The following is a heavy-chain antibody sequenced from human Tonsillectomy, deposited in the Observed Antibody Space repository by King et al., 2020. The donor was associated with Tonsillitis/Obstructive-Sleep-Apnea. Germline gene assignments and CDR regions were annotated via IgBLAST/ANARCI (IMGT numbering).Heavy chain of an antibody. Sequence: VQLVESGGGLVEPGGSLRLSCAASGFTFSNAWMSWVRQAPGKGLEWAGRIKSKTDGGPGDYAAPGKGRFTISRDDSKNTLYQQMNSLKTEDTAVYYCTTLWWRAVARDYWGQGTLVTVSS. J-gene: IGHJ4*02. D-gene: IGHD2-21*01. V-gene: IGHV3-15*01. CDR3: TTLWWRAVARDY. CDR2: IKSKTDGGPG. CDR1: GFTFSNAW.